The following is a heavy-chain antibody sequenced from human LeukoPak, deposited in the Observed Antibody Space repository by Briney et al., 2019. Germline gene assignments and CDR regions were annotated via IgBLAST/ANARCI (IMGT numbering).Heavy chain of an antibody. Sequence: GGSLRLSCAASGFTFSSYAMSWVRQAPGKGLEWVSAISGSGGSTYYADSVKGRFTISRDNSKNTLYLQMNSLRAEDTAVYFCARVGGSWELILWGQGTLVTVS. D-gene: IGHD2-15*01. J-gene: IGHJ4*02. CDR2: ISGSGGST. CDR3: ARVGGSWELIL. CDR1: GFTFSSYA. V-gene: IGHV3-23*01.